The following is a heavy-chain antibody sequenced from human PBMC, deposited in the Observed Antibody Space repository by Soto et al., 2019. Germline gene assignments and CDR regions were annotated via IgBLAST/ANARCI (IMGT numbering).Heavy chain of an antibody. D-gene: IGHD2-15*01. Sequence: PSETLSLTCTVSGGSVSSGSYYWSWIRQPPGKGLEWIGYIYYSGSTNYNPSLKSRVTISVDTSKNQFSLKLSSVTAADTAVYYCAREARRATVVTGPWYYYYGMDVWGQGTTVTVSS. J-gene: IGHJ6*02. CDR2: IYYSGST. CDR3: AREARRATVVTGPWYYYYGMDV. V-gene: IGHV4-61*01. CDR1: GGSVSSGSYY.